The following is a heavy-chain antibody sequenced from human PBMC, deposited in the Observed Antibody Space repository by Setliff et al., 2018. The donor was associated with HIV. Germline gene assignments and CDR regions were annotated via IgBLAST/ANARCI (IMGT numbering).Heavy chain of an antibody. J-gene: IGHJ5*02. V-gene: IGHV4-39*02. Sequence: SETLSLTCTVSGGSIRSIDYFWGWIRQPPGKGLEWLGNIGNIYYGGTTYYNPSLKGRITISVFTSSQQLSLKLTSVTAADTAVYCCARDGGLSITWEGPRSGFDPWGQGTLVTVSS. D-gene: IGHD1-26*01. CDR1: GGSIRSIDYF. CDR2: IYYGGTT. CDR3: ARDGGLSITWEGPRSGFDP.